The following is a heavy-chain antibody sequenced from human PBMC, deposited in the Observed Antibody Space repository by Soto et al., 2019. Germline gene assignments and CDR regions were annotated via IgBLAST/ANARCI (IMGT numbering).Heavy chain of an antibody. CDR2: IYRSGSA. D-gene: IGHD3-10*01. J-gene: IGHJ6*02. CDR3: AVSGRGGLDV. CDR1: GGSINSGGYS. Sequence: QLQLQESGSGLVKSSQILSLTCTVSGGSINSGGYSWSWIRQPPGKGLEWIGYIYRSGSAYYSPSLQNRVTISVDTSKNHFSLNLTSVTAADTAVYYCAVSGRGGLDVWGQGTTVTICS. V-gene: IGHV4-30-2*01.